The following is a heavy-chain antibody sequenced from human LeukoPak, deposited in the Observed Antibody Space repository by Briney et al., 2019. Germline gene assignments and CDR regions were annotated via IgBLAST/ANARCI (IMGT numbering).Heavy chain of an antibody. J-gene: IGHJ6*03. Sequence: GASVKVSCKASGYTFTGYYLHWVRQAPGQGLEWMGWINPNTAGTNYAQKFLGGVTLTWDTSISTAYMELNRLTSDDTAVYYCATSAGDYRAGHYYYRGVGGRGTSVTVPS. D-gene: IGHD4-11*01. CDR1: GYTFTGYY. V-gene: IGHV1-2*02. CDR3: ATSAGDYRAGHYYYRGV. CDR2: INPNTAGT.